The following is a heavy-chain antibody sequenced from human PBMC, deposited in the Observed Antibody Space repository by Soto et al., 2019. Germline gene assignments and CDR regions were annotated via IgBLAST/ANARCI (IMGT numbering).Heavy chain of an antibody. CDR2: ISWDGGST. CDR3: AKDGKYYDGMDV. Sequence: GGSLRLSCAASGFTFDDYTMHWVRQAPGKGLEWVSLISWDGGSTYYADSVKGRFTISRDNSKNSLYLQMNSLRTEDTALYYCAKDGKYYDGMDVWGQGTTVTVSS. CDR1: GFTFDDYT. V-gene: IGHV3-43*01. D-gene: IGHD6-6*01. J-gene: IGHJ6*02.